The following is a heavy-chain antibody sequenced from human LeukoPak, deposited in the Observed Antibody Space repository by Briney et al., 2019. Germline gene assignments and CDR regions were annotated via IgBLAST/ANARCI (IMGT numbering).Heavy chain of an antibody. CDR3: ALPMGLRPHLDY. Sequence: SETLSLTCTVSGGSISSYYWSWIRQPPGKGLEWIGYIYYSGSTYYNPSLRSRVTISVDTSKNQFSLKLSSVTAADTAVYYYALPMGLRPHLDYWGQGTLVTVSS. CDR2: IYYSGST. CDR1: GGSISSYY. V-gene: IGHV4-59*12. J-gene: IGHJ4*02. D-gene: IGHD4-17*01.